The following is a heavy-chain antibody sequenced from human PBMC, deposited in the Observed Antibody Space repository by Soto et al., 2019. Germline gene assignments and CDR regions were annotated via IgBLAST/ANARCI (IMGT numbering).Heavy chain of an antibody. CDR2: IDWEDDK. CDR3: ARHRAYPYHFDY. CDR1: GFSLSTTGMR. Sequence: SGPTLVNPTQTLTLTCTFSGFSLSTTGMRVSRIRQPPGMALEWLAHIDWEDDKFYSTSLETRLTISKDTSKNQVVLTMTNMEPVVTATYFCARHRAYPYHFDYWGQGALVTVSS. J-gene: IGHJ4*02. V-gene: IGHV2-70*04. D-gene: IGHD3-10*01.